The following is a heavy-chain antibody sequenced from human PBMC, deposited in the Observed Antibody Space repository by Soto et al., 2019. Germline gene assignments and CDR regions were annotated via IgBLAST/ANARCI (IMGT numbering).Heavy chain of an antibody. J-gene: IGHJ4*02. V-gene: IGHV3-72*01. Sequence: EVQLVESGGGLVQPGGSLRLSCAASGFTFSDYYMDWVRQVPGKGLEWVGRTRNKASSYTTEYVPSVRGRFSISRDASKDSKYLQMNSLKTEDTAVYYCARDTGGSYDYWGQGALVTVSS. D-gene: IGHD1-26*01. CDR1: GFTFSDYY. CDR3: ARDTGGSYDY. CDR2: TRNKASSYTT.